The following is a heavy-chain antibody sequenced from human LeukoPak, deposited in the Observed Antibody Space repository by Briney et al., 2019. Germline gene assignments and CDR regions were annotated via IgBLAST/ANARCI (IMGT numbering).Heavy chain of an antibody. J-gene: IGHJ4*02. CDR2: MNPNSGNT. V-gene: IGHV1-8*02. CDR3: ARGSVRSLDY. Sequence: ASVKVSCKASGGTFSSYAISWVRQATGQGLEWMGWMNPNSGNTGYAQKFQGRVTMTRNTSISTAYMELSSLRSEDTAVYYCARGSVRSLDYWGQGTLVTVSS. CDR1: GGTFSSYA.